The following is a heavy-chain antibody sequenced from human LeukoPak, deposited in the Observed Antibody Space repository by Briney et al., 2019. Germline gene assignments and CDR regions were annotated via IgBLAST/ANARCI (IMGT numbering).Heavy chain of an antibody. J-gene: IGHJ4*02. V-gene: IGHV4-59*01. Sequence: SXXLSLTCTVSGGSISSYYWSWIRQPPGKGLVWFFYIYYRATTNYTPSLKSRVTISVDTSKNQFSLKLSSVTAADTAVYYCPRDSPPQRNWGQGTLVTVSS. CDR1: GGSISSYY. D-gene: IGHD2/OR15-2a*01. CDR2: IYYRATT. CDR3: PRDSPPQRN.